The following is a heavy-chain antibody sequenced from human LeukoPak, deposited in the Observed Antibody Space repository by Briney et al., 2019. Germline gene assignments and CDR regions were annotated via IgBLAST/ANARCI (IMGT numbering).Heavy chain of an antibody. CDR3: ARSVAASRDY. CDR2: INWNGGST. CDR1: GFTFDDYG. V-gene: IGHV3-20*04. Sequence: GGSLRLSCAASGFTFDDYGMSWVRQAPGKGLEWVSGINWNGGSTGYADSVKGRFTTSRDNAKNFLYLQMNSLRAEDTALYYCARSVAASRDYWGQGTLVTVSS. J-gene: IGHJ4*02. D-gene: IGHD2-15*01.